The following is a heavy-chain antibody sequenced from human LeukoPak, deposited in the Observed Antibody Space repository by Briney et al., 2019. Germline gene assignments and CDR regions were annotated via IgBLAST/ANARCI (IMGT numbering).Heavy chain of an antibody. CDR1: GFTFSRYW. D-gene: IGHD3-10*01. Sequence: GGSLRLSCAASGFTFSRYWMHWVRQAPGKGLVWVSRINTDGSTTSYADSVRGRFTISRDNAENTVYLQMNSLGAEDTALYFCARVNTGNWYFDLWGRGTLVTVSS. CDR2: INTDGSTT. J-gene: IGHJ2*01. V-gene: IGHV3-74*01. CDR3: ARVNTGNWYFDL.